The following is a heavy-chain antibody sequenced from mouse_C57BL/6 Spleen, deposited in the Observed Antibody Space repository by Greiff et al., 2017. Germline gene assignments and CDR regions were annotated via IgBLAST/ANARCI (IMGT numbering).Heavy chain of an antibody. V-gene: IGHV1-81*01. CDR2: IYPRSGNT. D-gene: IGHD2-12*01. CDR1: GYTFTSYG. J-gene: IGHJ2*01. Sequence: VQRVESGAELARPGASVKLSCKASGYTFTSYGISWVKQRTGQGLEWIGEIYPRSGNTYYNEKFKGTATLTADKSSSTAYMELRSLTSEDSAVYYCANGGVTTGGFDYWGQGTTLTVSS. CDR3: ANGGVTTGGFDY.